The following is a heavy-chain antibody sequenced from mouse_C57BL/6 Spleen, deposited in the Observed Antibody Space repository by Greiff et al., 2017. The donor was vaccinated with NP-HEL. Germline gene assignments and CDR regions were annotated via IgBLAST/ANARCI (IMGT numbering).Heavy chain of an antibody. CDR3: ARGLIYDGYYDYAMDY. Sequence: EVQLQQSGPGLVKPSQSLSLTCSVSGYSITSGYYWNWIRQFPGNKLEWMGYISYDGSNNYNPTLKNRISITRDTSKNQFFLKLNSVTTEDTATYYCARGLIYDGYYDYAMDYWGQGTSVTVSS. D-gene: IGHD2-3*01. CDR1: GYSITSGYY. CDR2: ISYDGSN. V-gene: IGHV3-6*01. J-gene: IGHJ4*01.